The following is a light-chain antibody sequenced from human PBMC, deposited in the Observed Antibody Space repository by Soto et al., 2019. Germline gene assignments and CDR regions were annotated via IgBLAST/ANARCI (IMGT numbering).Light chain of an antibody. V-gene: IGLV2-14*01. J-gene: IGLJ2*01. Sequence: QSALTQPASVSGSPGQSITISCTGTSSDVGGYNYVSWYQQHPGKAPKLMIYEVSNRPSGVSNRFSGSKSGNTASLTISGRQAEDEDDYYCSSYTSSSTLGVFGGGTKVTVL. CDR1: SSDVGGYNY. CDR2: EVS. CDR3: SSYTSSSTLGV.